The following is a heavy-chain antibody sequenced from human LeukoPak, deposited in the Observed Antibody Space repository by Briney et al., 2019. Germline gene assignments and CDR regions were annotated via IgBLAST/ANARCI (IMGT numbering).Heavy chain of an antibody. D-gene: IGHD1-26*01. Sequence: PGGSLRLSCAASGFTFRNNWMHWVRQAPGQGLVWVSRVNDDGSSTNYADSVKGRFTISRDIAKNTLYLQLNSLKAEDTAVYYCVIEGVGATFDYWGQGTLVTVSA. V-gene: IGHV3-74*01. CDR3: VIEGVGATFDY. CDR2: VNDDGSST. J-gene: IGHJ4*02. CDR1: GFTFRNNW.